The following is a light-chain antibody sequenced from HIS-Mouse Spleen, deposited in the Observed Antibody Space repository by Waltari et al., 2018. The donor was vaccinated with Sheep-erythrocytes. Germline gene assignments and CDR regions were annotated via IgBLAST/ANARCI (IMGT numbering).Light chain of an antibody. J-gene: IGLJ3*02. V-gene: IGLV2-8*01. CDR2: EVS. CDR3: SSYAGSNNWV. CDR1: SSDVGGYNY. Sequence: QSALTQPPSASGSPGQSVTISCTGTSSDVGGYNYVSWYQQHPGKAPKLMIYEVSNWPSGVPVCLSCSKSGNTASLTVSGLQAEDEADYYCSSYAGSNNWVFGGGTKLTVL.